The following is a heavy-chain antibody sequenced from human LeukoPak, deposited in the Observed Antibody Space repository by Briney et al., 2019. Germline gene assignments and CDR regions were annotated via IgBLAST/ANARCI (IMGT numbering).Heavy chain of an antibody. CDR3: AIRLGATKDWYFDL. CDR2: IDWDDDK. CDR1: GFSLSTSGMC. V-gene: IGHV2-70*11. J-gene: IGHJ2*01. D-gene: IGHD1-26*01. Sequence: ESGPALVKPTQTLTLTCTFSGFSLSTSGMCVSWICQPPGKALEWLARIDWDDDKYYSTSLKTRLTISKDTSKNQVVLTMTNMDPVDTATYYCAIRLGATKDWYFDLWGRGTLVTVSS.